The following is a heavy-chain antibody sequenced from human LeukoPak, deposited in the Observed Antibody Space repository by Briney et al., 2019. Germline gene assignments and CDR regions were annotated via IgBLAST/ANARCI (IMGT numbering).Heavy chain of an antibody. CDR2: ISGSGGST. CDR1: GFTFSSYG. D-gene: IGHD3-10*01. Sequence: GGSLRLSCAASGFTFSSYGMSWVRQAPGKGLEWVSAISGSGGSTHYADSVKGRFTISRDNSKNTLYLQMNSLRAEDTAVYYCARPNLRLLWFGELSSYWDYWGQGTLVTVSS. V-gene: IGHV3-23*01. CDR3: ARPNLRLLWFGELSSYWDY. J-gene: IGHJ4*02.